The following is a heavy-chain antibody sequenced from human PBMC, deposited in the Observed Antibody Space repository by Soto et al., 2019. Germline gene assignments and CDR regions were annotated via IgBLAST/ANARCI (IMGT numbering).Heavy chain of an antibody. CDR2: VHHSWGS. Sequence: QVQLQASGPGLVKPSETLSLSCTVSGGSISSYYWSWFRQSPGKRMEWIGYVHHSWGSSYNPSLQSRVAISLDTSKSQFSMKVTSVTATATAVYYCARQGFGPLHGLVDVWGQGTTVTVSS. V-gene: IGHV4-59*08. CDR3: ARQGFGPLHGLVDV. D-gene: IGHD3-10*01. CDR1: GGSISSYY. J-gene: IGHJ6*02.